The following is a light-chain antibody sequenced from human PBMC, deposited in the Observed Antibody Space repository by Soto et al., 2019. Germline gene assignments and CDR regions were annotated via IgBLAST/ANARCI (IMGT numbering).Light chain of an antibody. CDR3: QQYGSSTMT. CDR2: RGS. Sequence: EILLTQSPGTLSLSPGERATLSCRASQSVPLNYLDWYQQKPGQTPKVLIYRGSNRATDIPDRLSGSGYGTDLTITISRMENEDFEVYYCQQYGSSTMTFGQGTKVDI. V-gene: IGKV3-20*01. J-gene: IGKJ1*01. CDR1: QSVPLNY.